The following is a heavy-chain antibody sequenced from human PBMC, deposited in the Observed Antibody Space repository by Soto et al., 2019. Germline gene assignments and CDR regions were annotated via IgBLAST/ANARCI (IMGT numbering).Heavy chain of an antibody. J-gene: IGHJ5*02. V-gene: IGHV3-23*01. CDR3: AKFPFRSGAAAGTKVYWFDP. CDR1: GFTFSSYA. D-gene: IGHD6-13*01. CDR2: ISGSGGST. Sequence: GGSLRLSCAASGFTFSSYAMSWVRQAPGKGLEWVSAISGSGGSTYYADSVKGRFTISRDNSKNTLYLQMNSLRAEDTAVYYCAKFPFRSGAAAGTKVYWFDPWGQGTLVTVSS.